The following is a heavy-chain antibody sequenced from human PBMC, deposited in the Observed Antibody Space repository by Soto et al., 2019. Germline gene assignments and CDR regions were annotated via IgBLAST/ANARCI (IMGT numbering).Heavy chain of an antibody. D-gene: IGHD3-10*01. Sequence: GGSLRLSCAASGFTFSSYAMSWVRQAPGKGLEWISAISGSGGSTYYADSVKGRFTISRDNSKNTLYLQMNSLRAEDTAVYYCAKDSYYGSGQSYDYWGQGTLVTVSS. J-gene: IGHJ4*02. V-gene: IGHV3-23*01. CDR1: GFTFSSYA. CDR3: AKDSYYGSGQSYDY. CDR2: ISGSGGST.